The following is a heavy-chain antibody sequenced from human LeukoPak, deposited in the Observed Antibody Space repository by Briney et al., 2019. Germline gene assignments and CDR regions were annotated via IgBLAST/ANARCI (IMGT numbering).Heavy chain of an antibody. V-gene: IGHV4-39*01. J-gene: IGHJ4*02. CDR1: GGSISSSSYY. CDR3: ARHAGLRSLYFDY. Sequence: SSETLSLTCTVSGGSISSSSYYWGWIRQPPGKGLEWIGSIFYSGSTYYNPSLKSRVTISVDTSKNQFSLMLSSVTAADTAVYYCARHAGLRSLYFDYWGQGTLVTVSS. CDR2: IFYSGST. D-gene: IGHD5-12*01.